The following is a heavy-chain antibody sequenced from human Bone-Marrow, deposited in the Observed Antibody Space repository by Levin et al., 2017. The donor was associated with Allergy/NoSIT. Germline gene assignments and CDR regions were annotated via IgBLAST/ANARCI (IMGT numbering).Heavy chain of an antibody. CDR2: ISGSGQST. J-gene: IGHJ5*01. CDR3: AKDMSYSGSWFES. D-gene: IGHD5-12*01. CDR1: GFMFSGYA. V-gene: IGHV3-23*01. Sequence: GGSLRLSCAASGFMFSGYAMSWVRQAPGKGLEWVSGISGSGQSTHYADSVKGRFIISRDNSKNMLFFQVNGLRAEDTALYYCAKDMSYSGSWFESWGQGTLVTVSA.